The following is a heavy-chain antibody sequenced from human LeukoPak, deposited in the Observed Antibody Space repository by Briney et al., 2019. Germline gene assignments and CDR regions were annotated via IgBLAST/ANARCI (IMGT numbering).Heavy chain of an antibody. V-gene: IGHV4-39*07. CDR2: IYTSGST. CDR3: ARDRDSSGWYGPYYYYYMDV. D-gene: IGHD6-19*01. J-gene: IGHJ6*03. CDR1: GGSISSSSYY. Sequence: NPSETLSLTCTVSGGSISSSSYYWGWIRQPPGKGLEWIGRIYTSGSTNYNPSLKSRVTMSVDTSKNQFSLKLSSVTAADTAVYYCARDRDSSGWYGPYYYYYMDVWGKGTTVTISS.